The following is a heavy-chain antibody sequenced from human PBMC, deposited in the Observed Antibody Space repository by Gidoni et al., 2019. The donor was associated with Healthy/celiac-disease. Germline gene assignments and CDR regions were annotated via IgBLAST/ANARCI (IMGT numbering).Heavy chain of an antibody. CDR1: GFTFSSYA. Sequence: EVQLLESGGGLVQPGGSLRLSCAASGFTFSSYAMSWVRQAPGKGLEWVSAIIGSGGSTYYADSVKGRLTISRDNSKNTLYLQMNSLRAEDTAVDYCAKGYYDSSGYYDNHFDYWGQGTLVTVSS. CDR3: AKGYYDSSGYYDNHFDY. D-gene: IGHD3-22*01. CDR2: IIGSGGST. J-gene: IGHJ4*02. V-gene: IGHV3-23*01.